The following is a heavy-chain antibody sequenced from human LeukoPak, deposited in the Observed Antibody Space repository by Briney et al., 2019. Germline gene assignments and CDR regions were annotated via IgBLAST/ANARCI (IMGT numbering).Heavy chain of an antibody. CDR1: GFTFNNFA. V-gene: IGHV3-23*01. Sequence: GGSLRLSCAASGFTFNNFAMGWVRQAPGSGLEWVSAITGSGGSTYYADSVKGRFAISGDNAQNTLYLQMNSLRAEDTAVYYCGREYSDSRYFDYWGQGTLVTVSS. CDR3: GREYSDSRYFDY. CDR2: ITGSGGST. J-gene: IGHJ4*02. D-gene: IGHD6-13*01.